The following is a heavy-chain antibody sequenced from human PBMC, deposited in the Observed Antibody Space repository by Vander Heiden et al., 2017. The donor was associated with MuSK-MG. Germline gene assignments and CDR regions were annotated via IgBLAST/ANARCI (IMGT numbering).Heavy chain of an antibody. D-gene: IGHD3-10*02. Sequence: QVQLVQSGAEVKKPGASVKVSCKISGYPFTDYYIHWVRQAPGQGLQWMGWINPRREATKYEETFQGRVTMTSDTSISTAYMELTGLKSDDTAVYYCARIVRGFDYWGQGTRVTVSS. V-gene: IGHV1-2*02. CDR1: GYPFTDYY. CDR2: INPRREAT. J-gene: IGHJ4*02. CDR3: ARIVRGFDY.